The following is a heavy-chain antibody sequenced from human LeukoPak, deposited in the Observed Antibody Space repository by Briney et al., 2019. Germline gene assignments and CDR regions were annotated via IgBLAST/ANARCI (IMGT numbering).Heavy chain of an antibody. CDR2: IKQDGSER. D-gene: IGHD3-22*01. Sequence: PGGSLRLSCEASGFSMSVYWMSWVRQAPGKGLEWVGNIKQDGSERNYVDSVKGPFTISRDNAKKSLYLQMDSLRAEDAAVYYCARDWGAYYHFFDYWGQGTLVTVSS. CDR3: ARDWGAYYHFFDY. CDR1: GFSMSVYW. J-gene: IGHJ4*02. V-gene: IGHV3-7*01.